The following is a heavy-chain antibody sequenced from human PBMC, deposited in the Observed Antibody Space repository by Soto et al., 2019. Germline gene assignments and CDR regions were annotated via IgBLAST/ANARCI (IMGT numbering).Heavy chain of an antibody. Sequence: QVQLQESGPGLVKPSQTLSLTCTVSGGSISSGDYYWSWIRQPPGKGLEWIGYIYYSENTYYNPSIKSRVTISVDTSKNHCALKLSSVTAAYTAVYYCARVQAYDSSGYYYDYFDYWGQGTLVTVSS. CDR1: GGSISSGDYY. CDR2: IYYSENT. CDR3: ARVQAYDSSGYYYDYFDY. D-gene: IGHD3-22*01. J-gene: IGHJ4*02. V-gene: IGHV4-30-4*01.